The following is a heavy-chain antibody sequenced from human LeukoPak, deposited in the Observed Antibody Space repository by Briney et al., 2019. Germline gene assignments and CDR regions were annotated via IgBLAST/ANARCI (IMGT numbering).Heavy chain of an antibody. CDR2: INPNSGGT. V-gene: IGHV1-2*02. D-gene: IGHD4-23*01. Sequence: ASVKVSCKASGYTFTGYYMHWVRQAPGQGLEWMGWINPNSGGTNYAQKFQGRVTMTRDTSISTAYMELSRLRSDDTAVYYCARTDYGGNSGYYWGQGTLVTVSS. CDR1: GYTFTGYY. J-gene: IGHJ4*02. CDR3: ARTDYGGNSGYY.